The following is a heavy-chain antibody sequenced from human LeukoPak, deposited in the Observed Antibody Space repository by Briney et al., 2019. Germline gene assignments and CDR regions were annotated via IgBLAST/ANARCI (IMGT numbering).Heavy chain of an antibody. CDR3: AKDWAAGTAAIAPAEYFQH. CDR2: ISGSGGST. J-gene: IGHJ1*01. V-gene: IGHV3-23*01. Sequence: LSGGSLRLSCAASGFTFSTYAMSWVRQAPGKGLEWVSAISGSGGSTYYADSVKGRFTISRDNSKNTLYLQMNSLRAEDTAVYYCAKDWAAGTAAIAPAEYFQHWGQGTLVTVSS. CDR1: GFTFSTYA. D-gene: IGHD6-13*01.